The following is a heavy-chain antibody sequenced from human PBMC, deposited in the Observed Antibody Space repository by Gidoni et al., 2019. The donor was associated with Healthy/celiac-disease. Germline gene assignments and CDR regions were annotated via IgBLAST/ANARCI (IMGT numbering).Heavy chain of an antibody. CDR1: GGTFSSYA. Sequence: QVQLVQSGAEVKKPGSSVKVSCKASGGTFSSYALSWVRQAPGQGLEWMGGIIPSFGTANYAQKFQGRVTITADESTSTAYMELSSLRSEDTAVYYCARDSTYGSGSYPPLGYWGQGTLVTVSS. D-gene: IGHD3-10*01. J-gene: IGHJ4*02. CDR2: IIPSFGTA. V-gene: IGHV1-69*01. CDR3: ARDSTYGSGSYPPLGY.